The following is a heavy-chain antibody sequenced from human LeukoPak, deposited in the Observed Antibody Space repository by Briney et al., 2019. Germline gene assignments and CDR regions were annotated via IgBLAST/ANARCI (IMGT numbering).Heavy chain of an antibody. CDR1: GYTFTSYG. V-gene: IGHV1-24*01. Sequence: ASVKVSCKASGYTFTSYGISWVRQAPGQGLEWMGGFDPEDGETIYAQKFQGRVTMTEDTSTDTAYMELSSLRSEDTAVYYCATNFGWFGTRGLDYWGQGTLVTVSS. CDR2: FDPEDGET. D-gene: IGHD3-10*01. J-gene: IGHJ4*02. CDR3: ATNFGWFGTRGLDY.